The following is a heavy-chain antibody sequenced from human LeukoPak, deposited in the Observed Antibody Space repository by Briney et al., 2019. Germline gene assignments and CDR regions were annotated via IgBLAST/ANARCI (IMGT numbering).Heavy chain of an antibody. D-gene: IGHD4-17*01. V-gene: IGHV1-3*01. Sequence: GASVKVSCKASGYTFTSYAMHWVRQAPGQRLEWMGWINAGNGNTQYSQKFQGRVTFTRDTSASTAYMELSSLRSEDTAVYYCASVDYGDYWGQGTLVTVFS. J-gene: IGHJ4*02. CDR3: ASVDYGDY. CDR2: INAGNGNT. CDR1: GYTFTSYA.